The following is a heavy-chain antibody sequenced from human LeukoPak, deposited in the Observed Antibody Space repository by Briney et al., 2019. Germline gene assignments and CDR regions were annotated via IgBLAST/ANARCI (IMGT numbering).Heavy chain of an antibody. CDR3: ARLLAGCPGGRCRAHFDY. CDR1: GDSINSNY. V-gene: IGHV4-59*01. D-gene: IGHD2-15*01. Sequence: PSETLSLTCSVSGDSINSNYWSWMRQPPGKGLEWIGYIYYGGSTNYNPSLKSRVSMSVDTSKNQFSLNLSSVTAADTAVYHCARLLAGCPGGRCRAHFDYWGQGTLVTVSP. CDR2: IYYGGST. J-gene: IGHJ4*02.